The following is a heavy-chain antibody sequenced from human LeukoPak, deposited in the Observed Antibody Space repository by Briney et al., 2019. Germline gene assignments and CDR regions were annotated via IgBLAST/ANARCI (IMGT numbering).Heavy chain of an antibody. V-gene: IGHV3-21*01. D-gene: IGHD4-23*01. CDR3: ARDGDYGGNLGRGFDY. J-gene: IGHJ4*02. CDR1: GFTFSSYS. Sequence: GGSLRLSCAASGFTFSSYSMNWVRQAPGKGLEWVSSISSSSSYIYYADSVKGRFTISRDNAKNSLYLQMNSLRAEDTAVYYCARDGDYGGNLGRGFDYWGQGTLVTVSS. CDR2: ISSSSSYI.